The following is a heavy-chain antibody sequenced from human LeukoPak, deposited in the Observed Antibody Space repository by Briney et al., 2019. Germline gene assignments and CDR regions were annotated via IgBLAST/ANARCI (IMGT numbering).Heavy chain of an antibody. J-gene: IGHJ4*02. V-gene: IGHV1-24*01. CDR3: ATVSKYSSSWYSTD. CDR2: FDPEDGET. D-gene: IGHD6-13*01. CDR1: GYTLTELS. Sequence: ASVKVSCKVSGYTLTELSMHRVRQAPGKGLEWMGGFDPEDGETIYAQKFQGRVTMTEDTSTDTAYMELSSLRSEDTAVYYCATVSKYSSSWYSTDWGQGTLVTVSS.